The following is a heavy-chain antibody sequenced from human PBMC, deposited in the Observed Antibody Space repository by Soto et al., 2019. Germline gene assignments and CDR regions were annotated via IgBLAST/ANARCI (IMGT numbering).Heavy chain of an antibody. D-gene: IGHD3-3*01. CDR1: GFTVSSNY. J-gene: IGHJ6*02. Sequence: PVGSLRLSCAASGFTVSSNYMSWVRQAPGKGLEWVSVIYSGGSTYYADSVKGRFTISRDNSKNTLYLQMNSLRAEDTAVYYCARVNGKLRFLEWSPGGMDVWGQGTTVTV. V-gene: IGHV3-53*01. CDR3: ARVNGKLRFLEWSPGGMDV. CDR2: IYSGGST.